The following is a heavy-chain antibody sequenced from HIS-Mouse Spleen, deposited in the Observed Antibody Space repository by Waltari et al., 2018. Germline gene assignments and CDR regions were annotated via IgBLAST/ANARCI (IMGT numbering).Heavy chain of an antibody. V-gene: IGHV4-31*03. CDR1: GCSLRLCCYY. Sequence: QVQLQESGPGLVKPSQTLSLPCTFSGCSLRLCCYYCLCLRPPPGQGLEWIGYIYYSGSTYYNPSLKSRVTISVDTSKNQFSLKLSSVTAADTAVYYCARSPYYDFWSGYSDNWFDPWGQGTLVTVSS. D-gene: IGHD3-3*01. J-gene: IGHJ5*02. CDR2: IYYSGST. CDR3: ARSPYYDFWSGYSDNWFDP.